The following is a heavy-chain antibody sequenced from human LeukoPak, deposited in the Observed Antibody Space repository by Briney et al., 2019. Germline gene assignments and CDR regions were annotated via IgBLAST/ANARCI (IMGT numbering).Heavy chain of an antibody. J-gene: IGHJ4*02. CDR2: ISYDGSNK. V-gene: IGHV3-30*04. Sequence: PGGSLRLSCAASGLTFSSYAMHWVRQAPGKGLEWVAVISYDGSNKYYADSVKGRFTISRDNSKNTLYLQMNSLRAEDTAVYYCAKPASSTSPFDYWGQGTLVTVSS. CDR1: GLTFSSYA. CDR3: AKPASSTSPFDY. D-gene: IGHD2-2*01.